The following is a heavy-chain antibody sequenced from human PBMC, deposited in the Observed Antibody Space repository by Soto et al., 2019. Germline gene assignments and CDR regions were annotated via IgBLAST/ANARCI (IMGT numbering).Heavy chain of an antibody. V-gene: IGHV3-74*01. CDR2: ISGDGSST. D-gene: IGHD1-7*01. J-gene: IGHJ3*01. Sequence: EVQLVDSGGGLVQPGGSLRLSCAASEFTFRSYWMHWVRQSPGKGLVWVSRISGDGSSTNYADSVKGRFTISRDNAKNRVDLQIDSLRGEDMAVYYCARSLPGTYGAFDLWGQGTMVTVSS. CDR1: EFTFRSYW. CDR3: ARSLPGTYGAFDL.